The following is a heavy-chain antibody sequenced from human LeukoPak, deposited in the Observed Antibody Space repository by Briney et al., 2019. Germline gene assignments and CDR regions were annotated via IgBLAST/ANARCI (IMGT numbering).Heavy chain of an antibody. CDR1: GFTFSSYA. V-gene: IGHV3-23*01. D-gene: IGHD3-22*01. CDR3: AKVRPDDRVLSYSFDY. CDR2: ISGSGGST. Sequence: GGSLRLSCAASGFTFSSYAMSWVRQAPGKGLECVSAISGSGGSTYYAASVKGRFTISRDNSKNTLYLQMNTLTAADTAVYYCAKVRPDDRVLSYSFDYWGQGTLVTVSS. J-gene: IGHJ4*02.